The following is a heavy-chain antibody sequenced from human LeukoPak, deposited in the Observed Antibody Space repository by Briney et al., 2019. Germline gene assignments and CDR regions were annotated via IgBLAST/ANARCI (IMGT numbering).Heavy chain of an antibody. CDR2: INHSGST. J-gene: IGHJ6*03. V-gene: IGHV4-34*01. Sequence: SETLSLTCAVYGGSFSGYYWSWIRQPPGKGLEWIGEINHSGSTNYNPSLKSRVTISVDTSKNQFSLKLSSVTAADTAVYYCARLEGLIQYYHYMDVWGKGTTVTVSS. D-gene: IGHD3-16*01. CDR3: ARLEGLIQYYHYMDV. CDR1: GGSFSGYY.